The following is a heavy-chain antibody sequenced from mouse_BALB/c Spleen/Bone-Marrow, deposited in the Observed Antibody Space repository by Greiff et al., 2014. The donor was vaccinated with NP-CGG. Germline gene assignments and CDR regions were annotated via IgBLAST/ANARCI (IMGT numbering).Heavy chain of an antibody. J-gene: IGHJ4*01. V-gene: IGHV5-12-2*01. CDR2: ISNGGGST. Sequence: EVMLVESGGGLVQPGGSLKLSCAASGFTFSSYTMSWVRQTPEKRLEWVAYISNGGGSTYYPDTVEGRFTISRDNAKNTLYLQMSSLKSEDTAMYYCARHVGNPYAMDYWGQGTSVTVSS. D-gene: IGHD3-1*01. CDR1: GFTFSSYT. CDR3: ARHVGNPYAMDY.